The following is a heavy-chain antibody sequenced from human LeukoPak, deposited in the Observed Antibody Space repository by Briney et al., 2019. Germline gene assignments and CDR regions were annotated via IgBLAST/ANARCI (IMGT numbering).Heavy chain of an antibody. CDR1: GGSFSGYY. Sequence: SETLSLTCAVYGGSFSGYYWSWIRQPPGKGLEWIGEINHSGSTNYNPSLKSRVTISVDTSKNQFSLKLSSVTAADTAGYYCARGSGNMGYCSSTSCRILNWFDPWGQGTLVTVSS. D-gene: IGHD2-2*01. J-gene: IGHJ5*02. CDR3: ARGSGNMGYCSSTSCRILNWFDP. CDR2: INHSGST. V-gene: IGHV4-34*01.